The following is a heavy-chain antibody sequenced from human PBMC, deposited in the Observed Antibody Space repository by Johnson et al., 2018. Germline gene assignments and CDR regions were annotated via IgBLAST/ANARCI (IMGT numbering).Heavy chain of an antibody. CDR2: LIPMFGTA. V-gene: IGHV1-69*12. CDR3: ARDLRVREISDAFDS. J-gene: IGHJ3*02. Sequence: QVQLVQSGAEVKKPGSSVKISCKASGGTFTSYAISWVRQAPGQRLEWMGGLIPMFGTAKYAQKFQGRITITADEFTSTVYMELSSLRSEDTAVYYCARDLRVREISDAFDSWGQGTMVTVAS. D-gene: IGHD3-10*01. CDR1: GGTFTSYA.